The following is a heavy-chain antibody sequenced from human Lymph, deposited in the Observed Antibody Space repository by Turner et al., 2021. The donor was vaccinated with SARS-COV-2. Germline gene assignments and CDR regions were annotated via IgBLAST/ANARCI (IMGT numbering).Heavy chain of an antibody. Sequence: QVQLVQSGAEVKKPGSSVKVPCKASGGTFSSSAISWGRQAPGQGLEGMGGVIPILAIGNYAQKFQGGVTITADKSTSTTYMGLSGLKTEETAVYFWARKAAPGMGGGVHYYYYAMDVWGQGTTVTVSS. V-gene: IGHV1-69*10. CDR1: GGTFSSSA. D-gene: IGHD6-13*01. CDR3: ARKAAPGMGGGVHYYYYAMDV. CDR2: VIPILAIG. J-gene: IGHJ6*02.